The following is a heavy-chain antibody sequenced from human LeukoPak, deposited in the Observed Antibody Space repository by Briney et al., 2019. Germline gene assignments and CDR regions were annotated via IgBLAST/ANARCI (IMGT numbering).Heavy chain of an antibody. D-gene: IGHD3-3*01. Sequence: SETLSLTCSVSGDTISSGRSYWGWIRQPPGKGLEWMGNIFYTGSTFYNSSLKRRVTISVDTSSNQFSLRLSSVTAADTAVYYCARVPNHEFWSGYVDSWGQGTLVSVPS. CDR3: ARVPNHEFWSGYVDS. V-gene: IGHV4-39*07. CDR2: IFYTGST. J-gene: IGHJ4*02. CDR1: GDTISSGRSY.